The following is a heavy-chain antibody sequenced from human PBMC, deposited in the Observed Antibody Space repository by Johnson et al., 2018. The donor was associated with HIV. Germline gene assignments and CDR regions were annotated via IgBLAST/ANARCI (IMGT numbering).Heavy chain of an antibody. CDR1: GFIVSDNY. J-gene: IGHJ3*02. CDR3: VRRVQYYDFWSGDYRGAFDK. CDR2: INWNGGST. Sequence: VQLVESGGGLVKPGGSLRLSCVGSGFIVSDNYMSWVRQAPGKGLEWVSGINWNGGSTGYGDSVKGRFTISSDNAKNSMYLQMNSLRAEDTALYYCVRRVQYYDFWSGDYRGAFDKWGQGTMVTVSS. D-gene: IGHD3-3*01. V-gene: IGHV3-20*04.